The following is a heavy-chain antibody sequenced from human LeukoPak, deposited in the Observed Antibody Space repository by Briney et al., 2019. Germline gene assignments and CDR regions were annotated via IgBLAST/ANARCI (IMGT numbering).Heavy chain of an antibody. D-gene: IGHD4-17*01. V-gene: IGHV3-48*03. CDR3: AKGQRFYGEYYFDQ. CDR2: SSGSTI. Sequence: GSLRLSCAASGFTFSSYEMNWVRQAPGKGLEWVSSSGSTIYYADSVKGRFTISRDNSKNTLYLQMNRLRAEDTAVYYCAKGQRFYGEYYFDQWGQGTLVTVSS. J-gene: IGHJ4*02. CDR1: GFTFSSYE.